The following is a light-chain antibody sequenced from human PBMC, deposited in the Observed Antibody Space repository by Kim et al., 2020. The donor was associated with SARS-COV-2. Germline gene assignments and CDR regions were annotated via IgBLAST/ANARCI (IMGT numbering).Light chain of an antibody. CDR2: AAP. J-gene: IGKJ1*01. CDR3: QQTYSMWT. Sequence: DIPMTQSPSSLSASVGDRVSITCRASQSIGNYLNWYQQKPGKAPKLLIYAAPSLQSGVPSRFSGSGSGTDFTLTISSLQPEDFAAYYCQQTYSMWTFGQGTKVDIK. CDR1: QSIGNY. V-gene: IGKV1-39*01.